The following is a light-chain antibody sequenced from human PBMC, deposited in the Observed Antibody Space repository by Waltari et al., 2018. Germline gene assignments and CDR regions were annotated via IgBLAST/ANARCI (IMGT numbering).Light chain of an antibody. Sequence: QSALTQPASVSGSPGQSLTLSCIGTSSDVGAYDYVSWYQQHPGKAPRLMIYDVNNRPSGVSNRFSGSKSGNTASLTISGLQAEDEADYFCSSYTTSSTRFGSGTKVTVL. CDR1: SSDVGAYDY. CDR2: DVN. J-gene: IGLJ1*01. CDR3: SSYTTSSTR. V-gene: IGLV2-14*03.